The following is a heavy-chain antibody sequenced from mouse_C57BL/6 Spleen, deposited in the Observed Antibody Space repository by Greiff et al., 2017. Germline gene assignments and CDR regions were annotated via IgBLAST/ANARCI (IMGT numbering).Heavy chain of an antibody. CDR2: ISSGSSTI. CDR1: GFTFSDYG. D-gene: IGHD1-1*01. CDR3: ASPYYYGSSSFDY. V-gene: IGHV5-17*01. Sequence: EVMLVESGGGLVKPGGSLKLSCAASGFTFSDYGMHWVRQAPEKGLEWVAYISSGSSTIYYADTVKGRFTISRDNAKNTLFLQMTSLRSEDTAMYYCASPYYYGSSSFDYWGQGTTLTVSS. J-gene: IGHJ2*01.